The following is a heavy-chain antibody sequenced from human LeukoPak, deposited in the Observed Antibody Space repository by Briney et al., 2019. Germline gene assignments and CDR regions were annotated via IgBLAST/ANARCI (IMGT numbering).Heavy chain of an antibody. CDR3: ARNTGYCSSTSCYDWFDP. D-gene: IGHD2-2*01. J-gene: IGHJ5*02. V-gene: IGHV1-18*01. Sequence: ASVKVSCKASGYTFTSYGINWVRQAPGQALEWMGWISAYNGNTNYAQKLQGRVTMTTDTSTSTAYMELRSLRSDDTAVYYCARNTGYCSSTSCYDWFDPWGQGTLSPSPQ. CDR2: ISAYNGNT. CDR1: GYTFTSYG.